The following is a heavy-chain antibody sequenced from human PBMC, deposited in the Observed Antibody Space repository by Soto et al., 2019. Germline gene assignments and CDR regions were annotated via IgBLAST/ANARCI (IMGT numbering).Heavy chain of an antibody. CDR1: GFRFSSHW. J-gene: IGHJ4*02. Sequence: GGSLRLSCAASGFRFSSHWMHWVRQAPGEGLVWVSHINYDGSDTTYADSVRGRFTISRDNAKNTLYLQMNSLRAEDTAVYYCARDGHGDIEFDYWGQGALVTVS. CDR2: INYDGSDT. V-gene: IGHV3-74*01. D-gene: IGHD3-3*01. CDR3: ARDGHGDIEFDY.